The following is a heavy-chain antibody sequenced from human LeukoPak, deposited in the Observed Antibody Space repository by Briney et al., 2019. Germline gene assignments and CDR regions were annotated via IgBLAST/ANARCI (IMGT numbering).Heavy chain of an antibody. CDR2: IYYSGST. V-gene: IGHV4-59*01. CDR1: GGSISSYY. CDR3: ARSYGSGRPYYYYYMDV. J-gene: IGHJ6*03. D-gene: IGHD3-10*01. Sequence: PSETLSLTCTVSGGSISSYYWSWIRQPPGKGLECIGYIYYSGSTNYNRPLKSLVNISVDTSKNQFSLKLSSVTAADTAVYYCARSYGSGRPYYYYYMDVWGKGTTVTVS.